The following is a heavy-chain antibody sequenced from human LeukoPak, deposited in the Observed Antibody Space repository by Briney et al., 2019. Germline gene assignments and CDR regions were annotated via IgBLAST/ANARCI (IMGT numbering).Heavy chain of an antibody. J-gene: IGHJ4*02. CDR3: ARARSSSWSPFDY. D-gene: IGHD6-13*01. V-gene: IGHV1-3*01. Sequence: ASVKVSCKASGYTFTSYAMHWVRQAPGQRLEWLGWINAANGNTKYSQKFQGRVTITRDTSASTAYMELSSLRSEDTAVYYCARARSSSWSPFDYWGQGTLVTVSS. CDR1: GYTFTSYA. CDR2: INAANGNT.